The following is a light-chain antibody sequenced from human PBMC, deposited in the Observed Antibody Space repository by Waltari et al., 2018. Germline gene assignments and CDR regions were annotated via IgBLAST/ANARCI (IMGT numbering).Light chain of an antibody. CDR1: QSISSY. CDR3: QQTYSSPRT. V-gene: IGKV1-39*01. CDR2: AAS. Sequence: DIQMTQSPSSLSASVGDRVTITCRASQSISSYLNWYQQKPGKAPKPLIYAASSLQSGVPSRFSGSGTGTDFTLTISSLQPEDCATYCCQQTYSSPRTFGGGTKVEIK. J-gene: IGKJ4*01.